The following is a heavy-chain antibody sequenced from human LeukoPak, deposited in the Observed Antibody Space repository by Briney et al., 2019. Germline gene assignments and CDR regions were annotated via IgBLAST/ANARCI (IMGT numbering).Heavy chain of an antibody. Sequence: RPGGSLRLSCAASGFTFSSYAMNWVRQAPGKGLEWVSISGSGGDTYYADFVKGRFTISRDNSKNTLYLQMNSLRAEDTAVYYCAKARGATYGTYYFDYWGQGTLVTVSS. CDR3: AKARGATYGTYYFDY. V-gene: IGHV3-23*01. J-gene: IGHJ4*02. CDR2: SGSGGDT. D-gene: IGHD4/OR15-4a*01. CDR1: GFTFSSYA.